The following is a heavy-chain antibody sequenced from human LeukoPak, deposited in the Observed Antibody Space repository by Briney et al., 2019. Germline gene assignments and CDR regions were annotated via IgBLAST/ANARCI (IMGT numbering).Heavy chain of an antibody. D-gene: IGHD2-2*01. CDR3: PGVRIDCSSTSCYRERFVY. V-gene: IGHV4-30-4*08. CDR2: LYYSGRT. Sequence: SQPLSLPCTVSGGSIRSGDYYGSWIRPPPEKGLEGFAYLYYSGRTYYHPSHKRRLTISVDTSEHQFSLKLSSVPPAHTSVSYWPGVRIDCSSTSCYRERFVYWGQGTLVTVSS. J-gene: IGHJ4*02. CDR1: GGSIRSGDYY.